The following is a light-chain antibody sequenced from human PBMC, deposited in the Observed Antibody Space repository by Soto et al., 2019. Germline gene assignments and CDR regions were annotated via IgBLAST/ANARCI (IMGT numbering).Light chain of an antibody. CDR1: QTVSRH. CDR3: QQRGNWPPGFT. J-gene: IGKJ3*01. Sequence: EIVLTRSPATLSLSPGERATLSCRASQTVSRHLAWYQQKPGQAPRLLIYDTSNRATGIPARFSGSGSGADFTLTISGLETEDFAVYYCQQRGNWPPGFTFGPGTTVDMK. V-gene: IGKV3-11*01. CDR2: DTS.